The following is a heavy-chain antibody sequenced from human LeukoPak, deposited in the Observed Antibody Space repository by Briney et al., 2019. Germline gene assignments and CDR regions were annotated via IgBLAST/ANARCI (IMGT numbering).Heavy chain of an antibody. CDR3: TRGRGQLLLRRLDYGMDV. CDR2: TYYGSKWYN. Sequence: SQTLSLTCAISGDSVSSNSAAWNWIRQSPSRGLEWLGRTYYGSKWYNDYAVSVKSRITINPDTSKNQFSLQLNSVIPEDTAMYYCTRGRGQLLLRRLDYGMDVWGQGTTVTVSS. J-gene: IGHJ6*02. D-gene: IGHD2-2*01. CDR1: GDSVSSNSAA. V-gene: IGHV6-1*01.